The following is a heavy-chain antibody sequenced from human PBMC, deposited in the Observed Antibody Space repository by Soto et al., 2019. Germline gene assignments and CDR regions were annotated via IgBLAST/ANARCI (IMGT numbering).Heavy chain of an antibody. Sequence: EVQLLESGGGLVQPGGSLRLSCAASGFTFSSYAMSWVRQAPGKGLEWVSDISGSGGSTYYTDSVKGRFTISRDNSKNTLYLQMNSLRAEDTAVYYCAKDLSSWYDDWWSGYPTNWGQGTLVTVSS. D-gene: IGHD3-3*01. CDR1: GFTFSSYA. V-gene: IGHV3-23*01. CDR2: ISGSGGST. J-gene: IGHJ4*02. CDR3: AKDLSSWYDDWWSGYPTN.